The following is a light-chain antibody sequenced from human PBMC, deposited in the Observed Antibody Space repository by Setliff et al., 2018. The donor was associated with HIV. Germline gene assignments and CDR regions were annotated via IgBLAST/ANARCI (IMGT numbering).Light chain of an antibody. Sequence: QSALTQPAPVSGSLGQSITISCTGTRSDVGSYNLVSWYQQHPGKAPKLMIYEVTKRPSGVSNRFSGSKSGNTASLTISGLQAEDEADYYCCSYAATVVFGGGTQLTVL. CDR2: EVT. J-gene: IGLJ2*01. V-gene: IGLV2-23*02. CDR3: CSYAATVV. CDR1: RSDVGSYNL.